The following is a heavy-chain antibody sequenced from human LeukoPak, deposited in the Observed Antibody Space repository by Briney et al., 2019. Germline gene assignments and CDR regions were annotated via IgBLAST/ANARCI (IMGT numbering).Heavy chain of an antibody. Sequence: PGGSLRLSCAASGVTFSSYWMSWVRQAPGKGLEWVANIKEDGSEKYYVDSVKGRFTISRDSTKNSLYLQMNSLRAEDTAVYYCARGRFNYDSSGYSSFYHWGQGTLVTVSS. CDR3: ARGRFNYDSSGYSSFYH. J-gene: IGHJ4*02. CDR2: IKEDGSEK. D-gene: IGHD3-22*01. CDR1: GVTFSSYW. V-gene: IGHV3-7*01.